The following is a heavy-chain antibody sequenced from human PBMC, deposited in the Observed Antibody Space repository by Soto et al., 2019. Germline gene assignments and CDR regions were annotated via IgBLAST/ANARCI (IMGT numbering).Heavy chain of an antibody. CDR2: ISSSSSYI. D-gene: IGHD3-9*01. Sequence: GGSLRLSCAASGFTFSSYSMNWVRQAPGKGLEWVSSISSSSSYIYYAGSVKGRFTISRDNAKNSLYLQMNSLRAEDTAVYYCARDGDFDWFYTATKHYYMDVWGKGTTVTVSS. J-gene: IGHJ6*03. CDR1: GFTFSSYS. CDR3: ARDGDFDWFYTATKHYYMDV. V-gene: IGHV3-21*01.